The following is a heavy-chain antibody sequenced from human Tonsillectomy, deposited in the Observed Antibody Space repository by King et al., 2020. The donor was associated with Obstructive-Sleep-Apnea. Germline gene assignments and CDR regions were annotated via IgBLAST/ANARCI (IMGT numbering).Heavy chain of an antibody. CDR3: ASLYYYDSSGYYFDY. D-gene: IGHD3-22*01. J-gene: IGHJ4*02. Sequence: LQLQESGPGLVKPSETLSLTCTVSGGSISSYYWSWIRQPPGKGLEWIGYIYYSGSTNYNPSLKSRVTISVDTSKNQFSLKLSSVTAADTALYYCASLYYYDSSGYYFDYWGQGTLVTVSS. CDR1: GGSISSYY. V-gene: IGHV4-59*08. CDR2: IYYSGST.